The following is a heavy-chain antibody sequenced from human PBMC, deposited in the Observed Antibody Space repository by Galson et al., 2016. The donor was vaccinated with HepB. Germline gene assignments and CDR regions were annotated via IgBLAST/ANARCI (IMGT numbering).Heavy chain of an antibody. J-gene: IGHJ3*01. D-gene: IGHD1-26*01. CDR3: ASPSGRYSVHTFDL. V-gene: IGHV3-11*06. Sequence: SCAASGFTFSNYYMSWIRQAPGKGLEWVAYISPSTTHINYADSVMGRFTVSRDNAKNSLYLQMNSLGAEDTAVYYCASPSGRYSVHTFDLWGQGTMVTVSS. CDR2: ISPSTTHI. CDR1: GFTFSNYY.